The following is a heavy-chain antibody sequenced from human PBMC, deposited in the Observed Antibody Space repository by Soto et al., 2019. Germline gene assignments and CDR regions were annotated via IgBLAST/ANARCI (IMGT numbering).Heavy chain of an antibody. CDR1: GGSISSSHW. Sequence: PSETLSLTCAVSGGSISSSHWWSWVRQPPGKGLEWIGEIYHSGGTNYNSSLKSRVTISVDKSKNQFSLKLNSVTAADTAVYYCARRDTSGWFNGVFDYWGQGIPVTVPQ. CDR3: ARRDTSGWFNGVFDY. J-gene: IGHJ4*02. CDR2: IYHSGGT. D-gene: IGHD6-19*01. V-gene: IGHV4-4*02.